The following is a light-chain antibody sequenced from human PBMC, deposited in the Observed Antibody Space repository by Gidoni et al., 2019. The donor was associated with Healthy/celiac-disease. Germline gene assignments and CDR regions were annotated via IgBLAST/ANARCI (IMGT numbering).Light chain of an antibody. V-gene: IGKV1-9*01. J-gene: IGKJ4*01. CDR1: QGISSY. CDR2: AAS. CDR3: QQLNSYPPLT. Sequence: DIKLTQPPPFLSSSVGDRVTITCRASQGISSYLAWYQQKPGQAPKLLIYAASTMQSGVPSRFSGSGSGTEFTLTISSLQPEDFATYYCQQLNSYPPLTFGGGTKVEIK.